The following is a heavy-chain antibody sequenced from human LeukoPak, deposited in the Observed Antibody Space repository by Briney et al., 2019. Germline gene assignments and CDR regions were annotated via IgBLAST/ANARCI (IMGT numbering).Heavy chain of an antibody. CDR3: ARASGPAAREFDY. J-gene: IGHJ4*02. Sequence: ASVKVSCKASGYTFTSYAMHWVRQAPGQRLEWMGWINAGNGNTKYSQEFQGRVTITRDTSASTAYMELCSLRSEDMAVYYCARASGPAAREFDYWGQGTLVTVSS. D-gene: IGHD2-2*01. V-gene: IGHV1-3*03. CDR1: GYTFTSYA. CDR2: INAGNGNT.